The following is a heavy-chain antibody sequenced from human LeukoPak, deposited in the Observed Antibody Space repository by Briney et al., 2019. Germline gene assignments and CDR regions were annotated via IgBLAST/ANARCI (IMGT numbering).Heavy chain of an antibody. CDR1: GFTFSSYG. J-gene: IGHJ6*02. D-gene: IGHD3-10*01. CDR2: ISYDGSSE. Sequence: PGGSLRLSCAASGFTFSSYGMHWVRQAPGKGLQWVAVISYDGSSEYYADSVKGRFIISRDNSKNTLYLQMNRLRAEDTAVYFCARDPFVGSDFYPFHYYGMDVWGQGATVAVSS. CDR3: ARDPFVGSDFYPFHYYGMDV. V-gene: IGHV3-30*03.